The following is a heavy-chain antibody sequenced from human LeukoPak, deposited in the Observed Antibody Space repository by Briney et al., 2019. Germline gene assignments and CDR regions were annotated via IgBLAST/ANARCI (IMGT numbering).Heavy chain of an antibody. D-gene: IGHD3-10*01. CDR1: GFTFANHW. CDR2: INSDGSST. CDR3: TRESGSGNYYYDY. Sequence: GSLRLSCAASGFTFANHWMHWVRQAPGKGLEWVSRINSDGSSTTYADSVKGRFTISRDNSKNTLYLQMNSLRAEDTAVYYCTRESGSGNYYYDYWGQGTLVTVSS. J-gene: IGHJ4*02. V-gene: IGHV3-74*03.